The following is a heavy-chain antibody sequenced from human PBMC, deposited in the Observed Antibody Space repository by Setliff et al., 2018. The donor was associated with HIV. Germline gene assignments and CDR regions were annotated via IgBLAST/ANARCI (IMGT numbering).Heavy chain of an antibody. CDR2: INTSGST. J-gene: IGHJ6*03. Sequence: PSETLSLTCTVSGGSVSNYYWTWIRQSAGKGLEWIGHINTSGSTKYNPSLKSRLTMSVDTSKNQFSLKLSSVTAADTAVYYCARAEQLALGDYYYMDVWGKGTTVTVSS. CDR1: GGSVSNYY. CDR3: ARAEQLALGDYYYMDV. D-gene: IGHD6-6*01. V-gene: IGHV4-4*07.